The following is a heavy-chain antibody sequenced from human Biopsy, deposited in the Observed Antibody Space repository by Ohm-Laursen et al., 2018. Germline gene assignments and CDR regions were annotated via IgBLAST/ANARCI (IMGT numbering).Heavy chain of an antibody. CDR1: GGSVSSGGFY. CDR3: ARRPYGGTRYWYFDL. D-gene: IGHD4-23*01. Sequence: SQTLSLTCTVSGGSVSSGGFYWSWIRQHPGKGLEWIGYIYYSGTTYYNPSLKSLVTISVDTSKNQFSLKLNSVTAADTAVYSCARRPYGGTRYWYFDLWGRGTLVTVSS. J-gene: IGHJ2*01. V-gene: IGHV4-31*01. CDR2: IYYSGTT.